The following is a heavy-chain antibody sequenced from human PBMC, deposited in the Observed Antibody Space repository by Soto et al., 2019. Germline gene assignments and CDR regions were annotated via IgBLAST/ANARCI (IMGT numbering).Heavy chain of an antibody. D-gene: IGHD2-2*01. J-gene: IGHJ4*02. CDR3: ARMEGWCSSTSCYDGCPKSRYYFDY. V-gene: IGHV4-34*01. Sequence: SETLSLTCAVYGGSFSGYYWSWIRQPPGKGLEWIGEINHSGSTNYNPSLKSGVTISVDTSKNQFSLKLSSVTAADTALYYCARMEGWCSSTSCYDGCPKSRYYFDYWGQGALVIVSS. CDR1: GGSFSGYY. CDR2: INHSGST.